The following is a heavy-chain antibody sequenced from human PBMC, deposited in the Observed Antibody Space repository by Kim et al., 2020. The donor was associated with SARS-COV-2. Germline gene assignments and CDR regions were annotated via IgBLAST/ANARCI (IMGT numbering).Heavy chain of an antibody. Sequence: SETLSLTCTVSGGSISSSSYYWGWIRQPPGKGLEWIGSIYYSGSTYYNPSLKSRVTISVDTSKNQFSLKLSSVTAADTAVYYCASEPLRSGYGYFDYWGQGTLVTVSS. J-gene: IGHJ4*02. CDR1: GGSISSSSYY. CDR3: ASEPLRSGYGYFDY. CDR2: IYYSGST. D-gene: IGHD5-12*01. V-gene: IGHV4-39*01.